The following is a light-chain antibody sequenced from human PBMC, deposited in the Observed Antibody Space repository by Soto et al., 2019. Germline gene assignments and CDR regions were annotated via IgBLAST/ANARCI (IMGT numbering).Light chain of an antibody. CDR1: NSDIGSYNH. Sequence: QSSRTQPAYVSGSPGQSITISCSGTNSDIGSYNHVAWYQQFPGKSPKLMIYAVSDRPSGVSDRFSGSKSGITASLTISGLQTEDEADYYCISYTDRQSYLFGTGTKVTVL. CDR2: AVS. CDR3: ISYTDRQSYL. V-gene: IGLV2-14*03. J-gene: IGLJ1*01.